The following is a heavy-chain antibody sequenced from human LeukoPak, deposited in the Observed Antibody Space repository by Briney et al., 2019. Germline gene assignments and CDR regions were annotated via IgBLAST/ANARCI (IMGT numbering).Heavy chain of an antibody. CDR1: GFTFSSYA. CDR3: AKDPINRSQSPFDY. J-gene: IGHJ4*02. CDR2: ISGSGGST. V-gene: IGHV3-23*01. Sequence: PGGSLRLSCAASGFTFSSYAMHWVRQAPGKGLEWVSAISGSGGSTYYADSVKGRFTISRDNSKNTLYLQMNSLRAEDTAVYYCAKDPINRSQSPFDYWGQGTLVTVSS. D-gene: IGHD2-15*01.